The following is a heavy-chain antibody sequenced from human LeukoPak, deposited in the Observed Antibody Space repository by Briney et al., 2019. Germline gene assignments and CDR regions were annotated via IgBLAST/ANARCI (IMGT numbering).Heavy chain of an antibody. V-gene: IGHV4-34*01. CDR1: GGSFSGYY. D-gene: IGHD6-13*01. J-gene: IGHJ5*02. CDR2: INHSGST. CDR3: ARVRRGSGWYSSKEGAFDP. Sequence: SETLSLTCDVYGGSFSGYYWSWIRQPPGKGLEWIGEINHSGSTNYNPSLKSRVTISVDTSKNQFSLKLSSVTAADSAVYYCARVRRGSGWYSSKEGAFDPWGQGTLVTVSS.